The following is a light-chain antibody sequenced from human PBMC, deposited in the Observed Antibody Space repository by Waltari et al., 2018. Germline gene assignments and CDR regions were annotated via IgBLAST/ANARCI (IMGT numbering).Light chain of an antibody. J-gene: IGKJ4*01. V-gene: IGKV1-39*01. CDR1: QSINTY. Sequence: DNQMTPAPSSPASFVRGKGPNTCRASQSINTYLNWYQHKPGKGPNLLIYVASSLETGVPSRFSGSGSGTDFTLTISSLQPEDFATYYCQQCYSTPLTFGGGTKVEIK. CDR2: VAS. CDR3: QQCYSTPLT.